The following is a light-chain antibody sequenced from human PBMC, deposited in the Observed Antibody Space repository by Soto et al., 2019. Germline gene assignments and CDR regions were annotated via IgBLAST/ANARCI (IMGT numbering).Light chain of an antibody. Sequence: EIVLTQSPGTLSLSPGERATLSCRASQTVPSRIAWYQQKPGQAPSLLIYGASTRATGIPDRFTGSGSGTDFTLTISRLEPEDFAVYYCQQYGSSPRTFGQGTKVDIK. V-gene: IGKV3-20*01. CDR3: QQYGSSPRT. J-gene: IGKJ1*01. CDR1: QTVPSR. CDR2: GAS.